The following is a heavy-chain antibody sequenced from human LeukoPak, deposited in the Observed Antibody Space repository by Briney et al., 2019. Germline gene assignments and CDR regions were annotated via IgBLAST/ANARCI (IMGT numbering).Heavy chain of an antibody. D-gene: IGHD3-22*01. CDR1: GGSFSSGAYY. V-gene: IGHV4-31*03. Sequence: SETLSLTCTVSGGSFSSGAYYWSWIRQLPGKGLEWIGYIHYSGSPYYNPSLKSRVSISGDTSKNQFSLTLSSVTVADTAAYYCARDSGYDSRGFYYGGFDPWGQGILVTVSS. J-gene: IGHJ5*02. CDR3: ARDSGYDSRGFYYGGFDP. CDR2: IHYSGSP.